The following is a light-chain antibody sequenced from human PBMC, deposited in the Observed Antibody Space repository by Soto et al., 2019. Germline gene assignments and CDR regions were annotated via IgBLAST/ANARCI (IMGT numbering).Light chain of an antibody. CDR1: QRVSSY. V-gene: IGKV3-11*01. CDR2: DAS. J-gene: IGKJ5*01. Sequence: EIVLTQSPATLSLSPGARATLSCRASQRVSSYLAWYQQKPGQAPRLLIYDASDRATGIPGRFSGSGSGTDFTLTISILEPEDFALYYCQQHSNWPPITFGQGTRLEIK. CDR3: QQHSNWPPIT.